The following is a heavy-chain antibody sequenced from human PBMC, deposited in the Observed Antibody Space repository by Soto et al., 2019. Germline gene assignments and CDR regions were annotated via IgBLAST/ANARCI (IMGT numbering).Heavy chain of an antibody. D-gene: IGHD3-9*01. CDR1: GFTFNSYS. CDR3: ARGIRAYDILTGYYSDY. J-gene: IGHJ4*02. Sequence: GGSLRLSCAASGFTFNSYSMNWVRQAPGKGLEWVSSISSSSSYIYYADSVRGRFTISRDHAKNSLYLQMNSLRAEDTAVYYCARGIRAYDILTGYYSDYWGQRTLVTVSS. CDR2: ISSSSSYI. V-gene: IGHV3-21*01.